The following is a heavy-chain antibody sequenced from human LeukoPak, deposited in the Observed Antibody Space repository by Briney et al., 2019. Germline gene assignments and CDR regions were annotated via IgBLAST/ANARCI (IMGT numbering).Heavy chain of an antibody. V-gene: IGHV3-23*01. CDR1: GFTFSDYD. D-gene: IGHD1-26*01. Sequence: GGSLRLSCAASGFTFSDYDMSWVRQAPGKGLEWVSTISGSGGTTYYADSVEGQFTISRDNSKNTVSLQMNSLRAEDTAIYYCAKSVSPGGYVGSLYFFDDWGQGTLVTVSS. CDR2: ISGSGGTT. J-gene: IGHJ4*02. CDR3: AKSVSPGGYVGSLYFFDD.